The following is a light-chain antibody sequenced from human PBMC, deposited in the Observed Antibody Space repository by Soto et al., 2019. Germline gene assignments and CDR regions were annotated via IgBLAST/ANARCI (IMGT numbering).Light chain of an antibody. CDR1: QSVSSN. CDR2: VAS. J-gene: IGKJ4*01. Sequence: EIVMTQSPATLSVSPGERATLSCRASQSVSSNLAWYQQKPGQTPQLLIYVASTRATGIPARFSGRGSGTEFTLTISSLQSEAFAVYYCQQYNVWPLTFGGGTKVEFK. V-gene: IGKV3-15*01. CDR3: QQYNVWPLT.